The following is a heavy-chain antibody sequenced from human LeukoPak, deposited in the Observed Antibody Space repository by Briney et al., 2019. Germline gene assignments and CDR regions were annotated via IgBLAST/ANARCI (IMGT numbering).Heavy chain of an antibody. CDR1: GGSISSYY. CDR3: ARTGSGWYEYYGMDV. V-gene: IGHV4-59*01. J-gene: IGHJ6*02. D-gene: IGHD6-19*01. CDR2: IYYSGST. Sequence: PSETLSLTCTVSGGSISSYYWSWIRKPPGKGLEWIGYIYYSGSTNYNPSLKSRVTISVDTSKNQFSLKLSSVTAADTAVYYCARTGSGWYEYYGMDVWGQGTTVTVSS.